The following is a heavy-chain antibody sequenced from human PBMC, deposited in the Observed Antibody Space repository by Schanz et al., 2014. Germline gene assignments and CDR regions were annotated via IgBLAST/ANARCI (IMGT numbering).Heavy chain of an antibody. J-gene: IGHJ6*03. CDR2: IWSDGTNE. CDR3: AKGPYYYYYMDV. Sequence: QVQVVQSGGGLVKPGGSLRLSCAASGFIFRSFGIHWVRQAPGKGLEWVAVIWSDGTNEYYADSVKGRFTISGDSSKYTVYLQMNSLRADDTAVYYCAKGPYYYYYMDVWGNGTTVTVSS. CDR1: GFIFRSFG. V-gene: IGHV3-33*08.